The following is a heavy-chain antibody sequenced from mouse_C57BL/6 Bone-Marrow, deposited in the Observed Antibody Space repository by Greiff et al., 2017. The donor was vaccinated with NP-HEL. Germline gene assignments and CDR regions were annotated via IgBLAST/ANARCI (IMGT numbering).Heavy chain of an antibody. CDR1: GYTFTSYG. CDR3: DSFLLQPYYVDY. Sequence: QVQLKQSGAELARPGASVKLSCKASGYTFTSYGISWVKQRTGQGLEWIGEIYPRSGNTYYNEKFKGKATLTADKSSSTAYMELRILTSEDSAVYFCDSFLLQPYYVDYWGQGTTLTVSS. J-gene: IGHJ2*01. CDR2: IYPRSGNT. D-gene: IGHD1-1*01. V-gene: IGHV1-81*01.